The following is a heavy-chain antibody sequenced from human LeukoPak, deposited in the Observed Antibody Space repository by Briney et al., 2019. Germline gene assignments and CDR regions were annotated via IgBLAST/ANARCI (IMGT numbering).Heavy chain of an antibody. Sequence: GGSLRLSCAASGFTFSESWMSWVRQVPGQGLERVAHINHEGGGIQYVDSVKGRFTISRDNAKGSVYLQMNSLRAEDTAIYHCATYINWVAGDVWGQGTTVIVSS. CDR1: GFTFSESW. D-gene: IGHD1-1*01. CDR3: ATYINWVAGDV. J-gene: IGHJ6*02. V-gene: IGHV3-7*01. CDR2: INHEGGGI.